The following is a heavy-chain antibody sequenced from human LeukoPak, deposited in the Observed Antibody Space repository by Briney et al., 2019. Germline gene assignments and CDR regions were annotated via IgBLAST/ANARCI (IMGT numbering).Heavy chain of an antibody. J-gene: IGHJ6*03. D-gene: IGHD3-3*01. CDR1: GFTFSSYS. CDR3: ARESPSPIFGVFINHYYYYYYMDL. V-gene: IGHV3-21*01. CDR2: ISSSSSYI. Sequence: GGSLRLSCAASGFTFSSYSMNWVRQAPGKGLEWVSSISSSSSYIYYADSVKGRFTISRDNAKNSLYLQMNSLRDEDTAVYYCARESPSPIFGVFINHYYYYYYMDLWGKGTTVTVSS.